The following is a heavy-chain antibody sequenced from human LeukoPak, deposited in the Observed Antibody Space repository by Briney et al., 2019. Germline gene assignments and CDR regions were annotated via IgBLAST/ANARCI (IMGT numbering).Heavy chain of an antibody. J-gene: IGHJ4*02. CDR3: ATEASSGLKD. CDR1: GFTFSSYW. V-gene: IGHV3-7*01. Sequence: PGGSLRLSCAASGFTFSSYWMSWVRQAPGKGLEWVANIKQDGSEKYYLDSVKGRFTISRDNAENSLYLQMNSLRAEDTAVYYCATEASSGLKDWGQGILVTVSS. CDR2: IKQDGSEK. D-gene: IGHD6-19*01.